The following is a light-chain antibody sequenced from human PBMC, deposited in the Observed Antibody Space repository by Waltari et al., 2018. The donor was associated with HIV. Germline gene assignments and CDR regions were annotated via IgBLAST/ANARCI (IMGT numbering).Light chain of an antibody. V-gene: IGKV3-15*01. CDR3: HQYNQWPYT. Sequence: EIAMTQSPATLSASPGESATLSCRASQSISTNLAWYQQKPGQAPRLLIFGASARATGTPGRVSGRGSGTEFTLSISSLQSEDFGVYYCHQYNQWPYTFGQGTKLEIK. CDR1: QSISTN. J-gene: IGKJ2*01. CDR2: GAS.